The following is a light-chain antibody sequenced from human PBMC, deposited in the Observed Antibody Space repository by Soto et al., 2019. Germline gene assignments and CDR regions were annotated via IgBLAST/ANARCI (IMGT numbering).Light chain of an antibody. J-gene: IGKJ4*01. V-gene: IGKV4-1*01. Sequence: DIAMTQSPDSLAVSLGERATINCKSRQSVLYSSNNKNYLAWYQQKPGQPPKLLIYWASTRESGVPDRFSAIGYGTAVTITISSLQAEDGEVYDGQQYYSTPLTFGGGTKVDIK. CDR1: QSVLYSSNNKNY. CDR2: WAS. CDR3: QQYYSTPLT.